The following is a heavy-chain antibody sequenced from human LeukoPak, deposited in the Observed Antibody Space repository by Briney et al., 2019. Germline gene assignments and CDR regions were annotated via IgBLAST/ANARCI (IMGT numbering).Heavy chain of an antibody. D-gene: IGHD3-22*01. CDR2: IYYSGST. CDR3: ARGLSGWDSYYFDY. Sequence: SETLSLTCTVSGGSISSSSYYWGWIRQPPGKGLEWIGSIYYSGSTYYNPSLKSRVTISVDTSKNQFSLKLSSVTAADTAVYYCARGLSGWDSYYFDYWGQGTLVTVSS. CDR1: GGSISSSSYY. J-gene: IGHJ4*02. V-gene: IGHV4-39*07.